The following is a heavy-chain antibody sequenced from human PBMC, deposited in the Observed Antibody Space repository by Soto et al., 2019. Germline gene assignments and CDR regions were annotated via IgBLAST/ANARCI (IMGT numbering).Heavy chain of an antibody. J-gene: IGHJ4*02. CDR1: GGSFSGYY. D-gene: IGHD6-13*01. Sequence: QVQLQQWGAGLLKPSETLSITCAVYGGSFSGYYWSWIRQPPGKGLEWIGEINHSGSTNYNPSLKHRHTISVDTSKNQFSLQLSSVTAADTAVDYGARGHSRWHYLGQGTLVTGSS. V-gene: IGHV4-34*01. CDR3: ARGHSRWHY. CDR2: INHSGST.